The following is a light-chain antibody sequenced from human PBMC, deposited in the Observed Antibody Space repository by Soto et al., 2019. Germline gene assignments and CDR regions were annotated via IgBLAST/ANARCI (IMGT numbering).Light chain of an antibody. CDR3: SSYTDITTVV. CDR1: SSDVGGYDY. Sequence: QSALTQPASVSGSPGQSITISCTGTSSDVGGYDYVSWYQQHPGKAPKLMIFEVSYRPSGVSNRFSGSKSGNTASLTISGLQAEDEADYFCSSYTDITTVVFGGGTNLTVL. V-gene: IGLV2-14*01. CDR2: EVS. J-gene: IGLJ2*01.